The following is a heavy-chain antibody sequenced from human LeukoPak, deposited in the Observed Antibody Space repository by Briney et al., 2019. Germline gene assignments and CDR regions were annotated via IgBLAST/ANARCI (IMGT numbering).Heavy chain of an antibody. D-gene: IGHD5-24*01. V-gene: IGHV3-30*18. J-gene: IGHJ4*02. CDR3: AKDQGDGYNYCFDH. CDR2: ISYDGSNK. CDR1: GFTFSSYG. Sequence: GGSLRLSCAASGFTFSSYGMHWVRQAPGKGLEWVAVISYDGSNKYYADSVKGRFTISRDNSKNTLYLQMNSLRAEDTAVYYCAKDQGDGYNYCFDHWGQGTLVTVSS.